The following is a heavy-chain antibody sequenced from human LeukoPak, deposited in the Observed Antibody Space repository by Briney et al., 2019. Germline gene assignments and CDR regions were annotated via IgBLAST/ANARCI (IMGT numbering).Heavy chain of an antibody. V-gene: IGHV4-59*01. J-gene: IGHJ5*02. D-gene: IGHD3-22*01. CDR1: GGSISSYY. Sequence: PSETLSLTCTVSGGSISSYYWSWIRQPPGKGLEWIGYIYYGGSTNYNPSLKSRVTISVDTSKNQFSLKLSSVTAADTAVYYCARDLSYYYDSSGYSYNWFDPWGQGTLVTVSS. CDR2: IYYGGST. CDR3: ARDLSYYYDSSGYSYNWFDP.